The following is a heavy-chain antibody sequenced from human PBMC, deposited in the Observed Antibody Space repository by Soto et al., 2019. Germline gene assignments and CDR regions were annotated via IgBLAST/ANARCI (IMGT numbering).Heavy chain of an antibody. J-gene: IGHJ5*02. Sequence: SETLSLTCTVSGGSISSGAYSWSWIRLPPGKRLEWIGYIYHRGTSPYNPSLKSRVSMSVDRSKNQFSQNLRSVTAADTAVYYCATTLDYGGSAGTNWFDPWSQGTLVTVSS. V-gene: IGHV4-30-2*01. CDR3: ATTLDYGGSAGTNWFDP. D-gene: IGHD2-15*01. CDR1: GGSISSGAYS. CDR2: IYHRGTS.